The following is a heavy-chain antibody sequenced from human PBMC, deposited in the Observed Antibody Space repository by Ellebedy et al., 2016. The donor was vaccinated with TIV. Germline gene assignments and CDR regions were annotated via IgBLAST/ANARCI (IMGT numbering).Heavy chain of an antibody. D-gene: IGHD6-13*01. V-gene: IGHV5-51*01. J-gene: IGHJ4*02. CDR2: IYPSNSDT. CDR3: AREKETGSSWFTY. CDR1: GYDFTNYW. Sequence: GESLKLSCNGSGYDFTNYWIGSVRQMPGKGLEWMAIIYPSNSDTRYSPSFVGQVPISADKSISTAYLQWDSLVASDTAMYDCAREKETGSSWFTYWGRGTLVTVSS.